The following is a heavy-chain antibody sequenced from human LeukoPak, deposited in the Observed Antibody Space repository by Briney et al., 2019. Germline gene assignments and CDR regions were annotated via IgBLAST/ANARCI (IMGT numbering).Heavy chain of an antibody. CDR3: ARGLVVVAATWGFH. V-gene: IGHV3-30-3*01. Sequence: GRSLRLSCAASGFTFSSYAMHWVRQAPGKGLEWVAVISYDGSNKYYADSVKGRFTISRDNSKNTLYLQMNSLRAEETAVYYCARGLVVVAATWGFHWGQGTLVTVSS. D-gene: IGHD2-15*01. CDR1: GFTFSSYA. J-gene: IGHJ4*02. CDR2: ISYDGSNK.